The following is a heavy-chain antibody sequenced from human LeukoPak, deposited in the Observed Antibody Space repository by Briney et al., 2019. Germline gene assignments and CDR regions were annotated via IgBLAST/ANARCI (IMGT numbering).Heavy chain of an antibody. Sequence: GRSLRLSCAASGFAFSDYSMNWVRQAPGKGLEWVSYISSGSSTIYYEDSVKGRFTIPRDNAKNSLYLQMNSLRAEDTAVYYCARSATTGSFDYWGQGALVTVSS. V-gene: IGHV3-48*01. CDR2: ISSGSSTI. J-gene: IGHJ4*02. D-gene: IGHD1-1*01. CDR3: ARSATTGSFDY. CDR1: GFAFSDYS.